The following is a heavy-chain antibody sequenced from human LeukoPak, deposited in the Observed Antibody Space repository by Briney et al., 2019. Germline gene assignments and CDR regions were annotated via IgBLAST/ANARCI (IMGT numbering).Heavy chain of an antibody. CDR3: AKDEDLRLRGYSYGRPFDY. CDR1: GFTFSSYW. V-gene: IGHV3-74*01. Sequence: GGSLRLSCAASGFTFSSYWMHWVRQAPGKGLVWVSRINSDGSSTSYADSVKGRFTISRDNAKNTLYLQMNSLRAEDTAVYYCAKDEDLRLRGYSYGRPFDYWGQGTLVTVSS. J-gene: IGHJ4*02. D-gene: IGHD5-18*01. CDR2: INSDGSST.